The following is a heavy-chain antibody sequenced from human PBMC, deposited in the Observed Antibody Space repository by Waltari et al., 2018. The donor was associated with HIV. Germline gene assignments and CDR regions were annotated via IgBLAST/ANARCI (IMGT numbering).Heavy chain of an antibody. CDR1: GFTF. J-gene: IGHJ6*02. Sequence: EVQLVESGGGFIQPGGSLRLSCAASGFTFMRWARQAPGKGRGWVARIKDDGGDKYYVDSVKGRFTISRDNSKNTLYRQMNSLRAEDTAVYYCAKEVAGSGMDVWGQGTTVTVSS. D-gene: IGHD1-26*01. CDR2: IKDDGGDK. CDR3: AKEVAGSGMDV. V-gene: IGHV3-7*01.